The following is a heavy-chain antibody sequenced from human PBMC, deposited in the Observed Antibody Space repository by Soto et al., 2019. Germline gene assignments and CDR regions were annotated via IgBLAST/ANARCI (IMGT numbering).Heavy chain of an antibody. D-gene: IGHD2-21*01. Sequence: QVQLVQSGVEVKMPGASVKVSCTTSGYPFSSYGFTWVRQAPGQRLAWLRWISTYNGNTEYAQDFQVRCSLTSDTATRTAYMELRNLRFEATGVYYCARADDLVATSLDFWGHRTIATVS. J-gene: IGHJ4*01. CDR3: ARADDLVATSLDF. CDR2: ISTYNGNT. V-gene: IGHV1-18*04. CDR1: GYPFSSYG.